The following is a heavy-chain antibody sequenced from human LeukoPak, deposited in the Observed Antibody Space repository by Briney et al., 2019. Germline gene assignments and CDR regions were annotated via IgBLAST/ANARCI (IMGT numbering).Heavy chain of an antibody. Sequence: SETLSLTCAVYGGPFSGYYWSWIRQPPGKGLEWIGEINHSGSTNYNPSLKSRVTISVDTSKNQFSLKLSSVTAADTAVYYCARSMVRGVRVWFDPWGQGTLVTVSS. D-gene: IGHD3-10*01. CDR3: ARSMVRGVRVWFDP. V-gene: IGHV4-34*01. J-gene: IGHJ5*02. CDR1: GGPFSGYY. CDR2: INHSGST.